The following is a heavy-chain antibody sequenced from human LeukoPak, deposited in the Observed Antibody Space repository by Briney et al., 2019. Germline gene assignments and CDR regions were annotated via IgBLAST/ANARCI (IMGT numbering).Heavy chain of an antibody. V-gene: IGHV3-7*01. D-gene: IGHD6-6*01. Sequence: GGSLRLSCTASGFTFSDYWMTWVRQPPGKGPEGVANIKQDGSQRYYVDSVRGRFTISRDNAKNSLFLQMNGLRAEDTAVYYCARRGGSSSRRSPIDYWGQGTLVTVSS. CDR3: ARRGGSSSRRSPIDY. J-gene: IGHJ4*02. CDR1: GFTFSDYW. CDR2: IKQDGSQR.